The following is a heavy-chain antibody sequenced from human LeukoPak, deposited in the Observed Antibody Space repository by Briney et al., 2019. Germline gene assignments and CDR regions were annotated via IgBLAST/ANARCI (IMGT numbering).Heavy chain of an antibody. CDR2: FSSSSTYI. Sequence: GGSLRLSCAASGFTFDSYGMNWVRQAPGKGLEWISSFSSSSTYIYYADSVKGRFTISRDNAKNSLYLQMNSLRAEDTAVYYCARAYCSSTRCSYYFDSWGQGTLVTVSS. CDR1: GFTFDSYG. D-gene: IGHD2-2*01. CDR3: ARAYCSSTRCSYYFDS. J-gene: IGHJ4*02. V-gene: IGHV3-21*01.